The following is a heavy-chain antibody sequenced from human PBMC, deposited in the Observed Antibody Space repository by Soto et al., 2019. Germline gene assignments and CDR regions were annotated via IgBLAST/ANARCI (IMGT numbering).Heavy chain of an antibody. CDR2: TYYRSKWYN. J-gene: IGHJ6*02. CDR1: GESVSSNSAA. V-gene: IGHV6-1*01. D-gene: IGHD5-12*01. Sequence: SQTLSLTCAISGESVSSNSAAWNWIRQSPSRGLEWLGRTYYRSKWYNDYAVSVKSRITINPDPSKNQFSLQLNSVTPEDTAVYYCAREERQRARWLQLRDYYYYGMDVWGQGTTVTVSS. CDR3: AREERQRARWLQLRDYYYYGMDV.